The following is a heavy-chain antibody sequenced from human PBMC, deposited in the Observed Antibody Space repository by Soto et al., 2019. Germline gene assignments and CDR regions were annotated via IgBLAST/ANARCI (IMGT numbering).Heavy chain of an antibody. CDR3: AREGGGATTRVLEGLRSSGMDV. Sequence: GASVKVSCKASGGTFSSYAISWVRQAPGQGLEWMGGIIPIFGTANYAQKFQGRVTITADESTSTAYMELSSLRSEDTAVYYCAREGGGATTRVLEGLRSSGMDVWGQGTTVTVSS. D-gene: IGHD1-26*01. CDR1: GGTFSSYA. CDR2: IIPIFGTA. V-gene: IGHV1-69*13. J-gene: IGHJ6*02.